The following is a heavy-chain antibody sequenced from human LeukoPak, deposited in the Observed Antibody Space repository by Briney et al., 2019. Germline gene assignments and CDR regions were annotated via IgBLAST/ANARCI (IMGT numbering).Heavy chain of an antibody. D-gene: IGHD2-2*01. CDR2: ISWNSGSI. V-gene: IGHV3-9*01. CDR1: GFTFDDYA. Sequence: GGTLRLSCAASGFTFDDYAMHWVRQAPGKGLEWVSGISWNSGSIGYADSVKGRFTISRDNAKNSLYLQMNSLRAEDTALYYCAKVGSTSWTEVWFDPWGQGTLVTVSS. J-gene: IGHJ5*02. CDR3: AKVGSTSWTEVWFDP.